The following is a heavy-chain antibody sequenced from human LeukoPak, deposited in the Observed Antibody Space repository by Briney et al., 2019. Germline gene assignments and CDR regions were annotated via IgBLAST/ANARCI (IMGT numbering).Heavy chain of an antibody. CDR2: IDPSASYI. CDR3: ARRVGNYVNFDC. V-gene: IGHV5-10-1*01. Sequence: GESLKISCKGSGYDFSTHWISWVRQMPGKGLELMGRIDPSASYINYSPSFQGHVSISADKSIYTVYLQWNSLKASDTAMYYCARRVGNYVNFDCWGQGTLVIVSS. CDR1: GYDFSTHW. D-gene: IGHD1-26*01. J-gene: IGHJ4*02.